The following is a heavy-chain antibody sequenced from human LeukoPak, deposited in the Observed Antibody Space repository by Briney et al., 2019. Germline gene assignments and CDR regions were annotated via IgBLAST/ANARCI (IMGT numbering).Heavy chain of an antibody. CDR1: GGTFSSYA. CDR2: IIPIFGTA. V-gene: IGHV1-69*05. J-gene: IGHJ4*02. Sequence: SVKVSCRASGGTFSSYAISWVRQAPGQGLEWMGRIIPIFGTANYAQKFQGRVTITTDESTSTAYMELSSLRSEDTAVYYCARASAVAGTGASGYWGQGTLVTVSS. CDR3: ARASAVAGTGASGY. D-gene: IGHD6-19*01.